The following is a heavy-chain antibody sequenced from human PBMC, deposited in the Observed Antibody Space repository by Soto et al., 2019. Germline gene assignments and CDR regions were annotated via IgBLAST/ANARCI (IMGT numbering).Heavy chain of an antibody. V-gene: IGHV3-48*03. D-gene: IGHD2-2*01. CDR1: GFTFSSYE. Sequence: GGSVRLSCAASGFTFSSYEMNWVRQAPGKGLEWVSYISSSGSTIYYADSVKGRFTISRDNAKNSLYLQMNSLRAEDTAVYYCAREVGYCSSTSCDDAFDIRGQGTMVTVSS. CDR3: AREVGYCSSTSCDDAFDI. CDR2: ISSSGSTI. J-gene: IGHJ3*02.